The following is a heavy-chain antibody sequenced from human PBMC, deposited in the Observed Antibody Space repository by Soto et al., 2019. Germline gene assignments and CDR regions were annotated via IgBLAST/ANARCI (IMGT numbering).Heavy chain of an antibody. J-gene: IGHJ5*02. D-gene: IGHD6-13*01. CDR3: ARDRFTATTGIAAAPFDP. V-gene: IGHV4-31*03. CDR1: GGSISSGGYY. Sequence: PSETLSLTCTVSGGSISSGGYYWSWIRQHPGKGLEWIGYIYYSGSTYYNPSLKSRVTISVDTSKNQFSLKLSSVTAADTAVYYCARDRFTATTGIAAAPFDPWGQGSLVTVSS. CDR2: IYYSGST.